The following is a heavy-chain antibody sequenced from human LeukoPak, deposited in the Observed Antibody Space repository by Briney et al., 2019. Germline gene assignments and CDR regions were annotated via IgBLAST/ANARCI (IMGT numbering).Heavy chain of an antibody. CDR1: GFTFSSDA. CDR2: ISGSGGST. D-gene: IGHD2-15*01. Sequence: GGSLRLSCAASGFTFSSDAMSWLRQAPGKGLQWVSAISGSGGSTYYADSVRGRFTISRDNSKNTLYLQMNSLRAEDTAVYYCAKSTSCSGGSCYSGWFDPWGQGTLVTVSS. J-gene: IGHJ5*02. V-gene: IGHV3-23*01. CDR3: AKSTSCSGGSCYSGWFDP.